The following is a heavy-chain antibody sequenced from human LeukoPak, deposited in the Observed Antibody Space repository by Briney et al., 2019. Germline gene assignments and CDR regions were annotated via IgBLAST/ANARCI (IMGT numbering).Heavy chain of an antibody. D-gene: IGHD2-21*02. V-gene: IGHV3-21*01. CDR1: GFTLSSYS. J-gene: IGHJ4*02. CDR3: ARARVTAPYFDY. Sequence: GGSLRLSCAASGFTLSSYSMNWGRQAPGKRLGWVSSISSSSSYIYYADSVKGRFTISRDNAQNSLYLQMNSLRAEDTAVYYCARARVTAPYFDYWGQGTLVTVSS. CDR2: ISSSSSYI.